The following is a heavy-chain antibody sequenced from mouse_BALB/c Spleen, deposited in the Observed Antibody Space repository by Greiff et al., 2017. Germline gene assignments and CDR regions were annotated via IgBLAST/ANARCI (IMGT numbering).Heavy chain of an antibody. CDR3: AGDYVH. V-gene: IGHV14-3*02. J-gene: IGHJ2*01. Sequence: VQLKQSGAELVKPGASVKLSCTASGFNIKDTYMHWVQQRPEQGLEWIGRIDPANGNTKYDPKFQGKATITADTSSNTAYLQLSSLTSEDTAVYYCAGDYVHWGQGTTLTVSS. D-gene: IGHD1-1*01. CDR2: IDPANGNT. CDR1: GFNIKDTY.